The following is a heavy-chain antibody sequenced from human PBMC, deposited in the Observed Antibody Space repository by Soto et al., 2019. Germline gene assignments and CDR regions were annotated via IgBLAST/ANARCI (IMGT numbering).Heavy chain of an antibody. Sequence: PSETLSLTCTVSGGSISSYYWSWIRQPPGKGLEWIGYIYYSGSTNYNPSLKSRVTISVDTSKNQFSLKLSSVTAADTAVYYCARDSLRSVTRFDYWGQGTLVTVSS. CDR3: ARDSLRSVTRFDY. J-gene: IGHJ4*02. CDR2: IYYSGST. V-gene: IGHV4-59*01. CDR1: GGSISSYY. D-gene: IGHD4-17*01.